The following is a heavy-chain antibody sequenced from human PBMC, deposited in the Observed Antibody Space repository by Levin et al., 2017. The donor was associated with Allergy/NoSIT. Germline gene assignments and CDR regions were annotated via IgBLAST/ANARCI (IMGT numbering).Heavy chain of an antibody. Sequence: GESLKISCAASGFTFSSYAMSWVRQAPGKGLEWVSTISDSGDDTHYADSVKGRFTISRDNSKNTLYLQMNSLRVEDTAVYYCAKGNTPRYYYYMGVWGKGTTVTVSS. CDR3: AKGNTPRYYYYMGV. CDR2: ISDSGDDT. CDR1: GFTFSSYA. J-gene: IGHJ6*03. V-gene: IGHV3-23*01.